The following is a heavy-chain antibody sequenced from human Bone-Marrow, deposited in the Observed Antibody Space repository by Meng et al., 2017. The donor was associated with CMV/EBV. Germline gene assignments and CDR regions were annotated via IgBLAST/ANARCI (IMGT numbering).Heavy chain of an antibody. CDR2: IRYDGSNK. J-gene: IGHJ4*02. Sequence: GGSLRLSCAASGFTFSSYGMHWVRQAPGKGLEWVAFIRYDGSNKYYADSVEGRFTISRDNSKNTLYLQMNSLRAEDTAVYNCAKDEWEWEPLKGPPFDYWGQATRVTFSS. CDR1: GFTFSSYG. CDR3: AKDEWEWEPLKGPPFDY. V-gene: IGHV3-30*02. D-gene: IGHD1-26*01.